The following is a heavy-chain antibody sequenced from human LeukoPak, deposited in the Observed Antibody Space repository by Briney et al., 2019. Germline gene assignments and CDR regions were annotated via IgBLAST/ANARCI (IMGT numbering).Heavy chain of an antibody. V-gene: IGHV3-30*18. J-gene: IGHJ5*01. CDR3: AKDLGFGDPISVLDS. CDR1: GFTFSSYG. Sequence: PGGSLRLSCAASGFTFSSYGMHWVRQAPGKGLEWVALISYDGSHKYYTDSVKGRFTISRVNSKDTLYLQMNSLRAEDTAIYYCAKDLGFGDPISVLDSWGQGTLVTVSS. CDR2: ISYDGSHK. D-gene: IGHD3-10*01.